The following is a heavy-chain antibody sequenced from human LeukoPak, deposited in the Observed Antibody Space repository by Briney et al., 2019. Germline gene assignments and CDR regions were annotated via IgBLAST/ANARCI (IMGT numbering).Heavy chain of an antibody. CDR1: GYTFPNYG. J-gene: IGHJ5*02. Sequence: GASVKVSCKSSGYTFPNYGISWVRQPPGPGLERMGWISIYNGDRNYAQKLPGRVTMGTDTSTNTAYMELSRLRSDNTAMYYCARKPRIAAAAKLDWFDPWGQGTLVTVSS. V-gene: IGHV1-18*01. CDR3: ARKPRIAAAAKLDWFDP. D-gene: IGHD6-13*01. CDR2: ISIYNGDR.